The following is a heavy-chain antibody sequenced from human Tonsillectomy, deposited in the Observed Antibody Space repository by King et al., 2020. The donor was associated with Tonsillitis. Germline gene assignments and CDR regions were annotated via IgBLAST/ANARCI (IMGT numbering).Heavy chain of an antibody. Sequence: QLQESGPGLVKPSQTLSLTCTVSGGSISSGGYYWSWIRQHPGKGLEWIGYIYYSGSTYYNPSLKSRVTISVDTSKNQFSLKLSSVTSADTAVYYCARVGYDGPLGPYYYYGMDVWGQGTTVTVSS. J-gene: IGHJ6*02. D-gene: IGHD5-12*01. CDR2: IYYSGST. CDR1: GGSISSGGYY. V-gene: IGHV4-31*03. CDR3: ARVGYDGPLGPYYYYGMDV.